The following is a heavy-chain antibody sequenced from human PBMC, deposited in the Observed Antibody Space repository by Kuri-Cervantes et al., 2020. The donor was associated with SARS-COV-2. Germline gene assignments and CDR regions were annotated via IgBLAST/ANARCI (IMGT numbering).Heavy chain of an antibody. V-gene: IGHV3-21*04. CDR1: GFTFSSYG. D-gene: IGHD4-17*01. J-gene: IGHJ4*02. CDR3: ARDSAWANGDNSYYFDY. Sequence: GESLKISCAASGFTFSSYGMNWVRQAPGKGLEWVSSISSSSSYIYYADSVKGRFTISRDNTENSLDLQMDSLRAEDTAVYYCARDSAWANGDNSYYFDYWGQGTLVTVSS. CDR2: ISSSSSYI.